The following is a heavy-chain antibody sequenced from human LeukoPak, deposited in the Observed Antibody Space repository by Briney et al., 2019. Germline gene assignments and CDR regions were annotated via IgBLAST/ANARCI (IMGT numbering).Heavy chain of an antibody. V-gene: IGHV1-24*01. Sequence: ASVKVSCKASGYTLTELSMHWVRQAPGKGLEWVGGFDPEDGETIYAQRFQGRVTMTEDTSTDTAYMELSSLRSEDTAVYYCATAVDTAMETGSYYFDYWGQGTLVTVSS. J-gene: IGHJ4*02. CDR3: ATAVDTAMETGSYYFDY. D-gene: IGHD5-18*01. CDR1: GYTLTELS. CDR2: FDPEDGET.